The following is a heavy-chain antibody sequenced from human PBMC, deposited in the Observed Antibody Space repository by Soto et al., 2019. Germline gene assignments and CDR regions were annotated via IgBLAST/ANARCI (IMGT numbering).Heavy chain of an antibody. CDR2: IYYSGST. Sequence: SETLSRTCTVSGGSISSSSYYWGWIRQPPGKGLEWIGSIYYSGSTYYNPSLKSRVTISVDTSKNQFSLKLSSVTAADTAVYYCARHAYSSGFHFDYWGQGTLVTVSS. CDR1: GGSISSSSYY. CDR3: ARHAYSSGFHFDY. V-gene: IGHV4-39*01. J-gene: IGHJ4*02. D-gene: IGHD6-19*01.